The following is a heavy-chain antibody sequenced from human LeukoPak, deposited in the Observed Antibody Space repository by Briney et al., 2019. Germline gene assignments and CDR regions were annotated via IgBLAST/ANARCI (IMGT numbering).Heavy chain of an antibody. CDR1: GGSISSGGYY. J-gene: IGHJ4*02. CDR2: IYYSGST. Sequence: SQTLSLTCTVSGGSISSGGYYWSWIRQHPGKGLEWIGYIYYSGSTYYNPSLKSRVTISVDTSKNQFSLKLSSVTAADTAVYYCARGYSGYDSGPLDYWGQGTLGTVSS. D-gene: IGHD5-12*01. V-gene: IGHV4-31*03. CDR3: ARGYSGYDSGPLDY.